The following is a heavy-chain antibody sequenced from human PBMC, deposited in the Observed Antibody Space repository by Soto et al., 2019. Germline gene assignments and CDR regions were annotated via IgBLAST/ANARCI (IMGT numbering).Heavy chain of an antibody. Sequence: KESGPVLVNPTETLTLTCTVSGFSLSNARMGVSWIRQPPGKALEWLAHIFSNDEKSYSTSLKSRLTISKDTSKSQVVLTMTNMDPVDTATYYCARIRVKPPYSSGWADYWGQGTLVTVSS. CDR3: ARIRVKPPYSSGWADY. V-gene: IGHV2-26*01. CDR2: IFSNDEK. CDR1: GFSLSNARMG. D-gene: IGHD6-19*01. J-gene: IGHJ4*02.